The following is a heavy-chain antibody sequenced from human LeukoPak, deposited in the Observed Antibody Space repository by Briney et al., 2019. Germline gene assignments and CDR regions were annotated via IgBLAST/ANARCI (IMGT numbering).Heavy chain of an antibody. Sequence: GGSLRLSCAASGFTFSSYAMHWVRQAPGKGLEYVSAISSNGGSTYYANSVKGRFTISRDNSKNTLSLQMSSLRAEDTAVYFCAKDAFRGYSYGYRVSMVWFDQWGQGILVTVSS. CDR3: AKDAFRGYSYGYRVSMVWFDQ. CDR2: ISSNGGST. J-gene: IGHJ5*02. V-gene: IGHV3-64*01. CDR1: GFTFSSYA. D-gene: IGHD5-18*01.